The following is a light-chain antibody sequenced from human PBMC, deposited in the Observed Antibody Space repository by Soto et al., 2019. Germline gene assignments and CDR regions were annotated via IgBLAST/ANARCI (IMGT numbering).Light chain of an antibody. CDR2: DGS. CDR3: QPRSNWPGN. V-gene: IGKV3-11*01. Sequence: EIVLTQSPATLSLSPGERATLSCMASQSVSGLLAWYQQKPGQAPRLLIYDGSNRATGIQARFSGSGSGTDFTFTISGLVTEACAVSHYQPRSNWPGNLGPGTKVDI. CDR1: QSVSGL. J-gene: IGKJ3*01.